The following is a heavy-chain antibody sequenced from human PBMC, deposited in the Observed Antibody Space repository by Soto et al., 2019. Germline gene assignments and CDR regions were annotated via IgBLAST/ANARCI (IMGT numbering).Heavy chain of an antibody. Sequence: PGGSLRLSCAASGFTFSSYWMRWVRQAPGQGLEWGANIKQDGREKYYVDSVKGRFTISRDNAKNSLYLQMNSLRAEDTAVYYCARAYDYSNYERPGYSSSWYDHWGQGTLVTASS. CDR2: IKQDGREK. V-gene: IGHV3-7*01. J-gene: IGHJ5*02. CDR1: GFTFSSYW. D-gene: IGHD4-4*01. CDR3: ARAYDYSNYERPGYSSSWYDH.